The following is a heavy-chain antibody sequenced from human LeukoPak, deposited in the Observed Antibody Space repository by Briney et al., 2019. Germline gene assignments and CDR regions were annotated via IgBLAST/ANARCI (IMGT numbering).Heavy chain of an antibody. CDR2: IGSDNKP. CDR1: GFTFSAYA. V-gene: IGHV3-23*05. D-gene: IGHD6-19*01. CDR3: TKAEQWPPTY. J-gene: IGHJ4*02. Sequence: PGGSLRLSCEASGFTFSAYAMTWVRQAPGKGLEWVSSIGSDNKPHYSESVKGRFAISRDNSKSMLFLQLNSLRADDTAVYYCTKAEQWPPTYWGQGTLVTVSS.